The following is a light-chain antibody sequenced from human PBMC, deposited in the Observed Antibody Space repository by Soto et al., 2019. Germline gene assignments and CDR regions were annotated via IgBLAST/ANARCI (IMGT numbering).Light chain of an antibody. Sequence: QSALTQPRSVSGAPGQSVTISCTGTGNDVGAYNYVSWYQQHPGRPPKPMIYDVARWPSGVPARFSGSKSGNTASLAISGLQSEDYADYFCCSYACGYTDLFRTGTYPTVL. V-gene: IGLV2-11*01. J-gene: IGLJ1*01. CDR2: DVA. CDR1: GNDVGAYNY. CDR3: CSYACGYTDL.